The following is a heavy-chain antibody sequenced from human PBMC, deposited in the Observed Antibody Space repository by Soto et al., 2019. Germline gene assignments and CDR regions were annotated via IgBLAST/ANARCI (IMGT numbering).Heavy chain of an antibody. CDR3: AKTHGNVREVYYYYGMDV. CDR1: GFTFSSYA. Sequence: EVQLLESGGGLVQPGGSLRLSCAASGFTFSSYAMSWVRQAPGKGLEWVSAISGSGGSTYYADSVKGRFTISRDNSKNTLYLQMNSLRAEDTAVYYCAKTHGNVREVYYYYGMDVWGQGTTVTVSS. V-gene: IGHV3-23*01. J-gene: IGHJ6*02. D-gene: IGHD1-1*01. CDR2: ISGSGGST.